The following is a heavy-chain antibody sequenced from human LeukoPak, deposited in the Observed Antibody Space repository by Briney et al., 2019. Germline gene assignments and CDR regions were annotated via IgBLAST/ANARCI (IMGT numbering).Heavy chain of an antibody. D-gene: IGHD7-27*01. Sequence: PSETLSLTCTVSGGSISSYYWSWIRQPPGKGLEWIAYIYFSGSTNCNPSLKSRVTISGDTSKNQFSLRLSSVTAADTAEYYCARGWGYFDYWGQGTLVTVSS. V-gene: IGHV4-59*01. CDR3: ARGWGYFDY. CDR2: IYFSGST. CDR1: GGSISSYY. J-gene: IGHJ4*02.